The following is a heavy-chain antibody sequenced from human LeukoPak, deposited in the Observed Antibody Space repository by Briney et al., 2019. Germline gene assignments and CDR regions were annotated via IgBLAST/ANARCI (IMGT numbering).Heavy chain of an antibody. CDR3: AKDRTVGASYWYFDL. Sequence: GGSLRLSCAASGFTFSTYSLNWVRQAPGKGLEWVSSISSSSSYIYYADSMKGRFTISRDNAKNSMYLQMNNLRAEDTAIYYCAKDRTVGASYWYFDLWGRGTLVTVSS. V-gene: IGHV3-21*04. D-gene: IGHD1-26*01. CDR1: GFTFSTYS. CDR2: ISSSSSYI. J-gene: IGHJ2*01.